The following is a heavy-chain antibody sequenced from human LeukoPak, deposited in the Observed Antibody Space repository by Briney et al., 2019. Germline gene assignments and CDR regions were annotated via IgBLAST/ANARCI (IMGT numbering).Heavy chain of an antibody. J-gene: IGHJ4*02. D-gene: IGHD6-13*01. CDR1: GDIFSTNW. Sequence: GESLNISCKDSGDIFSTNWIAWVRQMPRKGLEWMGVIWPPDSDAIYSPSFQGRVTISVDKSISTVYLQWRSLEASDTAMYYCARTISSWGDFDDWGQGTLVTVSS. CDR3: ARTISSWGDFDD. V-gene: IGHV5-51*01. CDR2: IWPPDSDA.